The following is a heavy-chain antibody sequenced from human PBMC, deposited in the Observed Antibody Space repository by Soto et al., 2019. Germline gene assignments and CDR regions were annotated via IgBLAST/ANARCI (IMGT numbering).Heavy chain of an antibody. Sequence: SETLSLTCTFSGDSIVSSDFYWGWVRQPPGKGLEWIGSIFYLGSSYYNPSLKSRVTMSVDTSKNQFSLRLRSVTAADTALYFCARHSLALRKNNWFDPWGQGIMVTVSS. CDR2: IFYLGSS. J-gene: IGHJ5*02. V-gene: IGHV4-39*01. CDR3: ARHSLALRKNNWFDP. CDR1: GDSIVSSDFY. D-gene: IGHD3-3*02.